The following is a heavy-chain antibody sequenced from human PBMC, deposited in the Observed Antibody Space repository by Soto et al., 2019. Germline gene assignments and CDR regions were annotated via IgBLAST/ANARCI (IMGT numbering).Heavy chain of an antibody. CDR3: ARDRGGYCSSTSCSNYYYYYGMDV. Sequence: QVQLVQSGAEVKKPGSSVKVSCKASGGTFSSYAISWVRQAPGQGLEWMGGIIPIFGTANYAQKFQGRVTRTADESTSTAYMELSSLRAEDTAVYYCARDRGGYCSSTSCSNYYYYYGMDVWGKGTTVTVSS. V-gene: IGHV1-69*01. CDR1: GGTFSSYA. D-gene: IGHD2-2*03. CDR2: IIPIFGTA. J-gene: IGHJ6*04.